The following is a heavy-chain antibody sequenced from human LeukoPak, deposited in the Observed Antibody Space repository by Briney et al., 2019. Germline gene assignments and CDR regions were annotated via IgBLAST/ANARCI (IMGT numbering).Heavy chain of an antibody. D-gene: IGHD2-15*01. Sequence: GTLRLSCAASGITFSSYGMSWVRQAPGKGLEWVSSISSTGGTTYYADSVKGRFTISRDNSKNTLYLQMNSLRAEDTAIYYCAKNGDRGAYCTGGTCYPYFYYYMDVWGQGTLVTVSS. J-gene: IGHJ6*03. CDR1: GITFSSYG. CDR2: ISSTGGTT. V-gene: IGHV3-23*01. CDR3: AKNGDRGAYCTGGTCYPYFYYYMDV.